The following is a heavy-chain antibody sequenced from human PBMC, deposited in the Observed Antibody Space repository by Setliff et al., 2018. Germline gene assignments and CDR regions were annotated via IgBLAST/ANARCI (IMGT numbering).Heavy chain of an antibody. CDR2: IYYSGST. CDR3: ARDQNVQFLEWCNYYYYYYMDV. CDR1: GGSISSGDYY. Sequence: SETLSLTCTVSGGSISSGDYYWSWIRQPPGKGLEFVGYIYYSGSTYYNPSLKSRVTISIDTSKNQFSLKVNSVTAADTAVYYCARDQNVQFLEWCNYYYYYYMDVWGKGTTVTVSS. J-gene: IGHJ6*03. D-gene: IGHD3-3*01. V-gene: IGHV4-30-4*08.